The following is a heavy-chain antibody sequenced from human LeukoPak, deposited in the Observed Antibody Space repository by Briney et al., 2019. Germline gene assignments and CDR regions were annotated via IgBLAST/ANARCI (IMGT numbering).Heavy chain of an antibody. J-gene: IGHJ4*02. CDR3: TRDPIITLVRLQPDY. CDR2: INPNDGDT. CDR1: GYTFSDYY. Sequence: ASVKVSCKASGYTFSDYYTLWVRQVPGQGFEWMGWINPNDGDTRYAQKFQGRVTMTSDISINTAYMELSRLTFDDTAVYYCTRDPIITLVRLQPDYWGQGTLVTVSS. V-gene: IGHV1-2*02. D-gene: IGHD3-10*01.